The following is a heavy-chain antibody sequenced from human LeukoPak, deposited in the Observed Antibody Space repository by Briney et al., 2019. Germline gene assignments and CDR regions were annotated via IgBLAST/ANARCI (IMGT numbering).Heavy chain of an antibody. V-gene: IGHV3-23*01. D-gene: IGHD3-22*01. CDR2: ISGSGGST. J-gene: IGHJ6*02. Sequence: GGSLRLSCAASGFTFASYAMTRVRQAPGKGLEWFSAISGSGGSTYYADSVKGRFTISRDNYKNTLYLQMNSLRAEDTAVYYCARDSGIYDSSGYYGLSYYGMDVWGQGTTVTVSS. CDR3: ARDSGIYDSSGYYGLSYYGMDV. CDR1: GFTFASYA.